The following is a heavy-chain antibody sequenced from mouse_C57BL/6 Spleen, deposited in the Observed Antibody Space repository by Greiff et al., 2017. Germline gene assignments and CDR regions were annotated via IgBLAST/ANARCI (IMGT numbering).Heavy chain of an antibody. CDR2: IDPETGGT. V-gene: IGHV1-15*01. CDR3: TRSPGTGRDYAMDY. D-gene: IGHD4-1*01. Sequence: QVQLKQSGAELVRPGASVTLSCKASGYTFTDYEMHWVKQTPVHGLEWIGAIDPETGGTAYNQKFKGKAILTADKSSSTAYMELRSLTSEDSAVYYCTRSPGTGRDYAMDYWGQGTSVTVSS. J-gene: IGHJ4*01. CDR1: GYTFTDYE.